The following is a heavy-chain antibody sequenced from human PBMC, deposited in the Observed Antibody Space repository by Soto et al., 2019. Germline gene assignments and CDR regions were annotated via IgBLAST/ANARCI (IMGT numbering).Heavy chain of an antibody. CDR2: IIPILGIA. CDR3: ARDVRSGGGNYGMDV. D-gene: IGHD2-15*01. J-gene: IGHJ6*04. Sequence: QVQLVQSGAEVKKPGSSVKVSCKASGGTFSSYTISWVRQAPGQGLEWMGRIIPILGIANYAQKFQGRVTIXXAXSXXTAYMELSSLRSEDTAVYYCARDVRSGGGNYGMDVWGKGATVTVSS. CDR1: GGTFSSYT. V-gene: IGHV1-69*08.